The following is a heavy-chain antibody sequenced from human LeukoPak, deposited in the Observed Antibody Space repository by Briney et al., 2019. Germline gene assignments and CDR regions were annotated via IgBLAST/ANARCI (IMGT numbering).Heavy chain of an antibody. CDR1: GFAFSNYA. J-gene: IGHJ4*02. Sequence: GGSLRLSCAASGFAFSNYAMTWVRQAPGKGLEWVSAISGSSGDTFYVDSVKGRFTISRDNSKNTPYLQMNSLRAEDTAVYFCAKLPWVHYYDGSGYHRAFDSWGQGTLVTVSS. D-gene: IGHD3-22*01. CDR2: ISGSSGDT. V-gene: IGHV3-23*01. CDR3: AKLPWVHYYDGSGYHRAFDS.